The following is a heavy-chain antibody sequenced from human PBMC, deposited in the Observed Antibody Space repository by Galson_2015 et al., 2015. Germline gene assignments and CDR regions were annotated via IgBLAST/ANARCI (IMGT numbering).Heavy chain of an antibody. D-gene: IGHD5-18*01. CDR3: VRLTQLWAFDC. Sequence: SLRLSCAVSGFTFSSYAMSWVRQAPGKGLEWVSHISHGGSTIYYADSVKGRFTISRDNAKDSLYLQMNSLRAEDTAVYYCVRLTQLWAFDCWGQGTLVTVSS. V-gene: IGHV3-48*03. J-gene: IGHJ4*02. CDR1: GFTFSSYA. CDR2: ISHGGSTI.